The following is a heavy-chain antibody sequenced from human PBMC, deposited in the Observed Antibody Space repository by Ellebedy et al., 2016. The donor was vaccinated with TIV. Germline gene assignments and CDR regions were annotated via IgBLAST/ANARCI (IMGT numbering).Heavy chain of an antibody. D-gene: IGHD3-16*02. V-gene: IGHV3-20*04. CDR1: GFTFDDYG. Sequence: GESLKISXAASGFTFDDYGMSWVRQAPGKGLEWVSGINWNGGSTGYADSVKGRFTISRDNAKNSLYLQMNSLRAEDTALYYCARRSLRLGELSVDYWGQGTLVTVSS. J-gene: IGHJ4*02. CDR3: ARRSLRLGELSVDY. CDR2: INWNGGST.